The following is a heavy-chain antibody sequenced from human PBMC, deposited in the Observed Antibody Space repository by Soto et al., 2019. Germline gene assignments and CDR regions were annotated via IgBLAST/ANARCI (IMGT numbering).Heavy chain of an antibody. CDR3: AKDTSSWGAFDI. CDR2: ISYDGSNK. Sequence: GGSLRLSCAASGFTFSSYGMHWVRQAPGKGLEWVAVISYDGSNKYYADSVKGRFTISRDNSKNTLYLQMNSLRAEDTAVYYCAKDTSSWGAFDIWGQGTMVTVSS. CDR1: GFTFSSYG. D-gene: IGHD6-13*01. V-gene: IGHV3-30*18. J-gene: IGHJ3*02.